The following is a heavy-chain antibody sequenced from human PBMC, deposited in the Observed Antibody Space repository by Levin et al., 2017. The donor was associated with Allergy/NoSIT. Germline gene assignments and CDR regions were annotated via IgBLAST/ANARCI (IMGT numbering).Heavy chain of an antibody. V-gene: IGHV3-11*01. CDR3: ARDLTYYDILTGYYAWGFDP. CDR2: ISSSGSTI. Sequence: GGSLRLSCAASGFTFSDYYMSWIRQAPGKGLEWVSYISSSGSTIYYADSVKGRFTISRDNAKNSLYLQMNSLRAEDTAVYYCARDLTYYDILTGYYAWGFDPWGQGTLVTVSS. CDR1: GFTFSDYY. D-gene: IGHD3-9*01. J-gene: IGHJ5*02.